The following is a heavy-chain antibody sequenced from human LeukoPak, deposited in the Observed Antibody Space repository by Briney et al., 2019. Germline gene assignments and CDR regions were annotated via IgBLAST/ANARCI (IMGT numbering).Heavy chain of an antibody. CDR2: IIPIFGTA. Sequence: SVKVSCKASGGTFSSYAISWVRQAPGQGLEWMGGIIPIFGTANYAQKFQGRVTITTDESTSTAYMELSSLRSEDTAVYYCARGPGRYYYMDVWGKGTTVTVSS. CDR3: ARGPGRYYYMDV. CDR1: GGTFSSYA. J-gene: IGHJ6*03. V-gene: IGHV1-69*05.